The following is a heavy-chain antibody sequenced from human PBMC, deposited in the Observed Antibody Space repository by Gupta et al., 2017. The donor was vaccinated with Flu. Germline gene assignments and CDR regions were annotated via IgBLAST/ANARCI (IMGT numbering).Heavy chain of an antibody. J-gene: IGHJ5*02. CDR3: ARGNFDIDP. D-gene: IGHD3-9*01. CDR2: INPNSGDT. Sequence: SGYTFDAYYSNWVRQAPGQGLEWMGRINPNSGDTNYAQKFQGRVSIISDTAISTVYMDLSSLRSDDTAVYYCARGNFDIDPWGQGTLVTVSS. V-gene: IGHV1-2*06. CDR1: GYTFDAYY.